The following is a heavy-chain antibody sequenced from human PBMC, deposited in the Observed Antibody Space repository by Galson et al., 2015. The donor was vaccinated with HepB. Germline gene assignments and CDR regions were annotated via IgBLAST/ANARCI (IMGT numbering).Heavy chain of an antibody. Sequence: SLRLSCAASGFTFSDYYMSWIRQAPGKGLEWVSYISSSSSYTNYADSVKGRFTISRDNAKNSLYLQMNSLRAEDTAVYYCARVGDDLRDGYYFDYWGQGTLVTVSS. D-gene: IGHD3-3*01. CDR3: ARVGDDLRDGYYFDY. J-gene: IGHJ4*02. V-gene: IGHV3-11*05. CDR2: ISSSSSYT. CDR1: GFTFSDYY.